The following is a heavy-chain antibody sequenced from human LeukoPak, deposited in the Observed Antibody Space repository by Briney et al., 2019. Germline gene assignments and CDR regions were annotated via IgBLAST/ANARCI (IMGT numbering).Heavy chain of an antibody. CDR2: IYYTGST. CDR1: GGSITSGDYY. V-gene: IGHV4-30-4*08. Sequence: SETLSLTCTVSGGSITSGDYYCSWVRQPPGKGLEWIGFIYYTGSTYYNPSLKSRVTMSVDTSKNQFSLKLNSVTAADTAVYFCAREIRKLYDSSGYPDYWGQGTLVTVSS. CDR3: AREIRKLYDSSGYPDY. D-gene: IGHD3-22*01. J-gene: IGHJ4*02.